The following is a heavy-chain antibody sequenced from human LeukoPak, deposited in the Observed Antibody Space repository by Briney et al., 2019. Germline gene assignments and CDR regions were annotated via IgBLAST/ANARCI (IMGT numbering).Heavy chain of an antibody. Sequence: GGSLRLSCAASGFTFSGYWMHWVRQAPGKGLEWVANIKQDGSVKYYVDSVKGRFTISRDNSKNTLYLQMNSLRAEDTAVYYCAKDYCSSTSCYHYYYYYGMDVWGQGTTVTVSS. J-gene: IGHJ6*02. CDR2: IKQDGSVK. CDR1: GFTFSGYW. CDR3: AKDYCSSTSCYHYYYYYGMDV. D-gene: IGHD2-2*01. V-gene: IGHV3-7*01.